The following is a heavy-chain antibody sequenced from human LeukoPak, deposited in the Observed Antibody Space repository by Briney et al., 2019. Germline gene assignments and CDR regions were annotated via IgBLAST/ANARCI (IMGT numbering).Heavy chain of an antibody. V-gene: IGHV1-69*05. CDR1: RGTFSSYA. D-gene: IGHD2-2*01. CDR3: ARAKYQLLLGTSPNWFDP. J-gene: IGHJ5*02. Sequence: GSSVKVSCKASRGTFSSYAISWVRQAPGQGLEWMGGIIPIFGTANYAQKFQGRVTITTDESTSTAYMELSSLRSEDTAVYYCARAKYQLLLGTSPNWFDPWGQGTLVTVSS. CDR2: IIPIFGTA.